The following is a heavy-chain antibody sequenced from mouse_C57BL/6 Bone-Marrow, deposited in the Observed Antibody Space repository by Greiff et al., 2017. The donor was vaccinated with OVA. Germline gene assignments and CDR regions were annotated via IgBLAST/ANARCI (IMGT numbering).Heavy chain of an antibody. V-gene: IGHV5-12*01. CDR2: ISNGGGST. CDR3: ARLKAMDY. Sequence: EVKLVESGGGLVQPGGSLKLSCAASGFTFSDFYMYWIRQTPEKRLEWVAYISNGGGSTYYPDTVTGQFTISRDNAKNTLYLQMSRLKSEDTAMYYCARLKAMDYWGKGTTVTGSS. J-gene: IGHJ4*01. CDR1: GFTFSDFY.